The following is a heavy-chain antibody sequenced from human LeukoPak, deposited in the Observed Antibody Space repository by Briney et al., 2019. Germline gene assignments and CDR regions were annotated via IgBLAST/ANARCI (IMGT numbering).Heavy chain of an antibody. D-gene: IGHD1-14*01. CDR3: ARGVEPLAANTLAY. CDR1: GFTVITND. Sequence: PGGSLRLSCAASGFTVITNDMTWVRQAPGKGLEWVSVLYSDGNTKCADSVQGRFTISRDNSKDTLYLEMNSLSPDDTAVYYCARGVEPLAANTLAYWGQGTLVTGSS. J-gene: IGHJ4*02. V-gene: IGHV3-53*01. CDR2: LYSDGNT.